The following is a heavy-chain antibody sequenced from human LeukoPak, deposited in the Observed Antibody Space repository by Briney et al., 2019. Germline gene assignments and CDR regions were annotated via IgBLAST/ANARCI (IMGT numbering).Heavy chain of an antibody. V-gene: IGHV1-69*04. J-gene: IGHJ3*02. CDR3: ASFGCSSTSCYGAFDI. Sequence: SVKVSCKASGGTFSSYAISWVRQAPGQGLEWMGRIIPILGIANYAQKFQGRVTITADKSTSTAYMELTSLRSEDTAVYYCASFGCSSTSCYGAFDIWGQGTMVTVSS. CDR1: GGTFSSYA. D-gene: IGHD2-2*01. CDR2: IIPILGIA.